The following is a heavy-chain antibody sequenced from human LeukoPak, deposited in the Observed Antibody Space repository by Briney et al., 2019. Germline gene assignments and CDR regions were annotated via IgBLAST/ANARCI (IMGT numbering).Heavy chain of an antibody. CDR1: GFTFSGST. CDR3: TRLGSYTEVDY. CDR2: IRNKANSYAT. J-gene: IGHJ4*02. V-gene: IGHV3-73*01. D-gene: IGHD1-26*01. Sequence: GGSLRLSCAASGFTFSGSTMHWVRQASGKGLEWVGRIRNKANSYATAYAASVKGRFTVSRDDSKNTVYLQMNSLKTEDTAVYYCTRLGSYTEVDYWGQGTLVTVSS.